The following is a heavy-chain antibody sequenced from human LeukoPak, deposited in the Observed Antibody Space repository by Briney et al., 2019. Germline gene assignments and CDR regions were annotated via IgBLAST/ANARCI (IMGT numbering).Heavy chain of an antibody. CDR3: ARDASAATDY. D-gene: IGHD3-16*01. V-gene: IGHV1-46*03. J-gene: IGHJ4*02. CDR1: RYTFTSYY. CDR2: INPSGGST. Sequence: ASVKVSCNASRYTFTSYYMHWVRQAPGQGLEWMGIINPSGGSTSYAQKFQGRVTMTRDTSTSTVYMELSSLRSEDTAVYYCARDASAATDYWGQGTLVTVSS.